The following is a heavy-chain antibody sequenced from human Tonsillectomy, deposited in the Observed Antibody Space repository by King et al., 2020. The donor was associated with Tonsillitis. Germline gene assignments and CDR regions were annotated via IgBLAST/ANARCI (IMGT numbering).Heavy chain of an antibody. V-gene: IGHV3-21*01. J-gene: IGHJ4*02. D-gene: IGHD2-2*01. Sequence: VQLVESGGGLVKPGGSLRLSCAASGFTFSSYSMNWVRQAPGKGLEWVSSISSSSSYIYYADSVKGRFTISRDNAKNSLYLQMNSLRAEDTAVYYCARGELRYCSSTSCRRNDYWGQGTLVTVSS. CDR3: ARGELRYCSSTSCRRNDY. CDR1: GFTFSSYS. CDR2: ISSSSSYI.